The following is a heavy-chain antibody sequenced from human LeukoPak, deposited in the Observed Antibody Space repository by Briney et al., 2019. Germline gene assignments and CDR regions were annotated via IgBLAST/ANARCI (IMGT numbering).Heavy chain of an antibody. CDR3: ARNYDYVWGSRRYFDY. CDR2: IKPDGTGQ. D-gene: IGHD3-16*01. Sequence: GGSLRLSCVASGFTFSRYWMTWVRQTPEKGLEWVANIKPDGTGQYYVESVRGRFTISRDNAKDSLYLQMNSLRAEDTAVYYCARNYDYVWGSRRYFDYWGQGTLVTVSS. V-gene: IGHV3-7*01. CDR1: GFTFSRYW. J-gene: IGHJ4*02.